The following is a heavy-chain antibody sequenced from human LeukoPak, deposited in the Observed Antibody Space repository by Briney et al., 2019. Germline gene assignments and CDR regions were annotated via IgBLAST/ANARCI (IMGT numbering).Heavy chain of an antibody. Sequence: PSETLSLTCTVSGGSLSSHFWSWIRQPPGKGLEWIAYIYYSGSTNYNPSLKSRVTISVDTSKNQFSLKLSSVTAADTAVYYCARQPSSWFTSFDSWGQGTLVTVSS. CDR2: IYYSGST. CDR1: GGSLSSHF. CDR3: ARQPSSWFTSFDS. V-gene: IGHV4-59*11. D-gene: IGHD6-13*01. J-gene: IGHJ4*02.